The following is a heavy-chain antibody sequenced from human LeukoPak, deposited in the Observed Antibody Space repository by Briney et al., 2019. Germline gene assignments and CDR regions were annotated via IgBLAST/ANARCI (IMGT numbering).Heavy chain of an antibody. Sequence: PGGSLRLSCAASGFMFSTYSRNWVRQAPGKGLGWVSYISTSSGPIYYTDSVKGRFTISRDNAKNSLYLQMNSLRDEDTAVYYCAREGTKLRYFDYWGQGTLVTVSS. CDR3: AREGTKLRYFDY. J-gene: IGHJ4*02. V-gene: IGHV3-48*02. D-gene: IGHD3-9*01. CDR1: GFMFSTYS. CDR2: ISTSSGPI.